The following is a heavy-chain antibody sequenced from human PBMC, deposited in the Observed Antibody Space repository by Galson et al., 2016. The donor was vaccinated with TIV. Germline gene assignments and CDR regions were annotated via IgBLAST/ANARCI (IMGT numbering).Heavy chain of an antibody. V-gene: IGHV6-1*01. D-gene: IGHD1-7*01. Sequence: CAISGDSVSGHTAAWNWVRPSPSRGLEWLGRTYYTSKWNTDYAVSVKGRIIIRPDTSMNQVSLQLSSVIPDDTAVYYCSRGNWNYGMGGAMDVWGRGTTVTVPS. CDR3: SRGNWNYGMGGAMDV. J-gene: IGHJ6*02. CDR2: TYYTSKWNT. CDR1: GDSVSGHTAA.